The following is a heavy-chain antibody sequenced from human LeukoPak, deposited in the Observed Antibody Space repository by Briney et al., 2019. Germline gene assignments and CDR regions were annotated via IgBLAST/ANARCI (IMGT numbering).Heavy chain of an antibody. V-gene: IGHV4-30-2*01. J-gene: IGHJ4*02. Sequence: SETLSLTCAVSGGPISSGGYSWSWIRQPPGKGLEWIGYIYHSGSTYYNPSLKSRVTISVDTSKNQFSLKLSSVTAADTAVYYCARVIEGYCTNGVCPPPLFDYWGQGTLVTVSS. CDR2: IYHSGST. CDR1: GGPISSGGYS. CDR3: ARVIEGYCTNGVCPPPLFDY. D-gene: IGHD2-8*01.